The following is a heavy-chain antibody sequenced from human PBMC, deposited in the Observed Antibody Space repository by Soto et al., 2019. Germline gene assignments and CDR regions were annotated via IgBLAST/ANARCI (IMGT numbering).Heavy chain of an antibody. CDR1: GVTFSNYA. V-gene: IGHV3-23*01. D-gene: IGHD3-10*01. CDR3: ARQRADYGSGADTFYFDS. Sequence: GGSLRLSCTVSGVTFSNYAMNWVRQAPGEGLEWVSSLSGSGGTTYYADSVKGRFIISRDNSKNTLYLLMNSLRAEDTALYYCARQRADYGSGADTFYFDSWGQGALVTVSS. J-gene: IGHJ4*02. CDR2: LSGSGGTT.